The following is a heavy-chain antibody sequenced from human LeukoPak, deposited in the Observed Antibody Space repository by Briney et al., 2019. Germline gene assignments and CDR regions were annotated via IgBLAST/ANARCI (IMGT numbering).Heavy chain of an antibody. J-gene: IGHJ3*02. CDR1: GFTFSSYS. D-gene: IGHD1-26*01. V-gene: IGHV3-21*01. CDR3: ASVGATTPGAFDI. CDR2: ISSSSSYI. Sequence: GPLRLSCAASGFTFSSYSMNWVRQAPGKGLEWVSSISSSSSYIYYADSVKGRFTISRDNAKNSLYLQMNSLRAEDTAVYYCASVGATTPGAFDIWGQGTMVTVSS.